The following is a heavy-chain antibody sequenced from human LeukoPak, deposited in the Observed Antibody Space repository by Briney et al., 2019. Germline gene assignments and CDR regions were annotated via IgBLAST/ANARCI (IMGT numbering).Heavy chain of an antibody. Sequence: SETLSLTCTVSGGPIRAYYWSWIRQPPGKGLEWIGYIHYSGSINYNPSLESRVTISVDTSKNNFSLRLHSLTAADTAVYYCARRWFAYFDYWGQGTLVTVSS. CDR2: IHYSGSI. J-gene: IGHJ4*02. V-gene: IGHV4-59*01. CDR1: GGPIRAYY. D-gene: IGHD3-10*01. CDR3: ARRWFAYFDY.